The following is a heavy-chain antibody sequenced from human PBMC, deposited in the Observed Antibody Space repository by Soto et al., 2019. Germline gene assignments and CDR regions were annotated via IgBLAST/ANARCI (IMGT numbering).Heavy chain of an antibody. J-gene: IGHJ5*02. V-gene: IGHV1-18*01. CDR2: ISTYNGNT. CDR1: GYTFTSYD. Sequence: QVQLVQSGAEVKKPGASVKVSCKASGYTFTSYDISWVRQAPGQGLEWMGWISTYNGNTNYAQKLQGRVTMTTDTAXXTAYMELRSLRSDDTAVYYCARGFRVAATRWWFDPWGQGTLVTVSS. D-gene: IGHD2-15*01. CDR3: ARGFRVAATRWWFDP.